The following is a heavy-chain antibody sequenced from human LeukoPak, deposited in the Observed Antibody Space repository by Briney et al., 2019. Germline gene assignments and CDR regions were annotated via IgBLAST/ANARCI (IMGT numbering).Heavy chain of an antibody. Sequence: GGSLRLSCAASGFTFRTYSVNWVRQAPGKGLEWVSSISSSGTHIYYAYSVKGRFTISRDNAMNSLYLQMNSLRAEDTAVYYCAREIRVVVPAAKYNWFDPWGQGTLVTVSS. D-gene: IGHD2-2*01. J-gene: IGHJ5*02. CDR3: AREIRVVVPAAKYNWFDP. CDR1: GFTFRTYS. V-gene: IGHV3-21*01. CDR2: ISSSGTHI.